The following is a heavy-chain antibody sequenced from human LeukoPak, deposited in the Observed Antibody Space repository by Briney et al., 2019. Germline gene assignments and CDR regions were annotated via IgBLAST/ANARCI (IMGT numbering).Heavy chain of an antibody. J-gene: IGHJ4*02. CDR2: INHSGST. Sequence: SETLSLTCAVYGGSFIGYYWSWIRQPPGKGLEWIGEINHSGSTNYNPSLKSRVTVSVDTSKNQFSLKLSSVTAADTAVYYCARGGDRPLYCSGGSCYDSGDPTAFDYWGQGTLVTVSS. V-gene: IGHV4-34*01. CDR3: ARGGDRPLYCSGGSCYDSGDPTAFDY. D-gene: IGHD2-15*01. CDR1: GGSFIGYY.